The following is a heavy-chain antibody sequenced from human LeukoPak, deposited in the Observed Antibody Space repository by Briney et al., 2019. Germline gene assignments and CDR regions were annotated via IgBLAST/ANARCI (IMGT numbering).Heavy chain of an antibody. V-gene: IGHV3-74*01. CDR1: GFTCNIYW. J-gene: IGHJ3*02. CDR3: ARDYELRYFVWLLYPLPDAFDI. D-gene: IGHD3-9*01. CDR2: ITSDGSST. Sequence: GVSVRLSCAASGFTCNIYWMHWVRQAPGKGLVWVSRITSDGSSTSYADSVKDRLTISRDNAKNNLYLQMNSLRAEDTAVYYCARDYELRYFVWLLYPLPDAFDIWGQGTMVTVSS.